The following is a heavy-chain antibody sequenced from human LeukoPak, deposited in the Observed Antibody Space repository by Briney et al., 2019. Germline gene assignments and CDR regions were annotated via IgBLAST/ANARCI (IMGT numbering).Heavy chain of an antibody. J-gene: IGHJ6*03. CDR1: GFTFTNYG. CDR2: IRYDGSNK. D-gene: IGHD6-13*01. Sequence: GGSLRLSCAASGFTFTNYGMHWVRQAPGKGLVWVAFIRYDGSNKYYPDSVKGRFTISRDNSKNTLYLQMNSLRAEDTAVYYCAKGDSSSWSHSYYYYVDVWGKGTTVTVSS. CDR3: AKGDSSSWSHSYYYYVDV. V-gene: IGHV3-30*02.